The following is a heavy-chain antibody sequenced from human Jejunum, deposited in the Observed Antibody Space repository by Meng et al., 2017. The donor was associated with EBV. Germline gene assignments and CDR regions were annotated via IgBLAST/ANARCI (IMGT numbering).Heavy chain of an antibody. V-gene: IGHV3-74*02. CDR1: GFTFNSNW. J-gene: IGHJ4*02. D-gene: IGHD5-12*01. Sequence: EVQLVESGGGLVQLWWSLILSCTGSGFTFNSNWMHWVRQAPGKGLVWVSRIDHTGTSTSYADSVKGRFTISRDNAKNTLYLELNSLRPEDTAVYYCARAEFSGPSLVYRGQGTLVTVSA. CDR2: IDHTGTST. CDR3: ARAEFSGPSLVY.